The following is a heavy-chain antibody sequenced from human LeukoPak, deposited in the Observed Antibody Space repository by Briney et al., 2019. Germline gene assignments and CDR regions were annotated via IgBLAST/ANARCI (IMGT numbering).Heavy chain of an antibody. V-gene: IGHV1-2*02. D-gene: IGHD3-3*02. J-gene: IGHJ4*02. CDR1: GYIFTGYY. CDR3: ARGTFDHYFDY. CDR2: INPNSGDT. Sequence: ASVKVSCKASGYIFTGYYMHWVRQAPGQGLEWMGWINPNSGDTNYAQKFQGRVTMTRDTSISTAYMELSRLRSEDTAVYYCARGTFDHYFDYWGQGTLVTVSS.